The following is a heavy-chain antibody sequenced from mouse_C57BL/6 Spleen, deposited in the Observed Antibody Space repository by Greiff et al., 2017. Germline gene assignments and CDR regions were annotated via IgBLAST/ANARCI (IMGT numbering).Heavy chain of an antibody. CDR3: TRVYYSNYWYFEV. D-gene: IGHD2-5*01. CDR1: GFTFSSYA. V-gene: IGHV5-9-1*02. Sequence: EVMLVESGEGLVKPGASLKLSCAASGFTFSSYAMSWVRQTPEQRLEWVAYISRGGDYIYYADNVKGRFTIARDNARNTQYLQMSSLTAEDAAMYYCTRVYYSNYWYFEVWGAGSTGTVSS. J-gene: IGHJ1*01. CDR2: ISRGGDYI.